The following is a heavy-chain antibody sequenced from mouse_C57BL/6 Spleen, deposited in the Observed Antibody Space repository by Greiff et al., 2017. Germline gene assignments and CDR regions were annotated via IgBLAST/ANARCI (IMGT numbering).Heavy chain of an antibody. CDR3: ARRHVDY. Sequence: VKLQQPGAELVRPGTSVKLSCKASGYTFTSYWMHWVKQRPGQCLEWIGVIDPSDSYTNYNQKFKGKATLTVDTSSSTAFMQLSSLASEDSAVYYCARRHVDYWGQGTTLTVSS. CDR1: GYTFTSYW. V-gene: IGHV1-59*01. J-gene: IGHJ2*01. CDR2: IDPSDSYT. D-gene: IGHD3-1*01.